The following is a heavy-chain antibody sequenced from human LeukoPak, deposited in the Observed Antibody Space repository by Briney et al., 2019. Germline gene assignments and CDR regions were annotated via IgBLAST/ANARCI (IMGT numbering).Heavy chain of an antibody. Sequence: PGRSLRLSCAASGFTFHDYAMHWVRQAPGKGLEWVSGLTWNGANIAYADSVRGRFTVSRDNAKNSLYLQKNSLRAEDTALYYCARDIGSSWYYYYYGIDVWGHGTTVTVSS. CDR2: LTWNGANI. CDR1: GFTFHDYA. V-gene: IGHV3-9*01. CDR3: ARDIGSSWYYYYYGIDV. J-gene: IGHJ6*02. D-gene: IGHD6-13*01.